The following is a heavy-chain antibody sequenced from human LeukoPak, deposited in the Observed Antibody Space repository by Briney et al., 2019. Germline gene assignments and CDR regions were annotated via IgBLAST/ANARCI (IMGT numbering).Heavy chain of an antibody. CDR1: GFTFSSYA. J-gene: IGHJ6*02. D-gene: IGHD2-2*01. CDR2: ISYDGSNK. CDR3: AKLPAADYYYYGMDV. Sequence: SGGSLRLSCAASGFTFSSYAMHWVRQAPGKGLEWVAVISYDGSNKYYADSVKGRFTISRDNSKNTLYLQMNSLRAEDTAVYYCAKLPAADYYYYGMDVWGQGTTVTVSS. V-gene: IGHV3-30-3*02.